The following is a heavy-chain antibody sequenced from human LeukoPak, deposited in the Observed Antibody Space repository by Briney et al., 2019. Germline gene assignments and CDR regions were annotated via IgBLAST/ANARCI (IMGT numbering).Heavy chain of an antibody. V-gene: IGHV1-69*05. CDR1: GGTCSSYA. CDR3: AGSLYGSGSSDAFDI. D-gene: IGHD3-10*01. Sequence: ASVKVSCKASGGTCSSYAISWVRQAPGQGLEWVGGIIPIFGTANYAQKFQGRVTITTDESTSTAYMELSSLRSEDTAVYYCAGSLYGSGSSDAFDIWGQGTMVTVSS. CDR2: IIPIFGTA. J-gene: IGHJ3*02.